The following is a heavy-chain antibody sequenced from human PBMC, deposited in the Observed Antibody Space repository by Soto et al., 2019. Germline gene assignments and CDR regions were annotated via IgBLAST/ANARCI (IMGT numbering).Heavy chain of an antibody. CDR2: INPNSGGT. V-gene: IGHV1-2*04. CDR3: GRDIGYGDYAQYYYYYGMDV. J-gene: IGHJ6*02. Sequence: ASVKVSCKASGYTFTGYYMHWVRQAPGQGLEWMGWINPNSGGTNYAQKFQGWVTMTRDTSISTAYMELSRLRSDDTAVYYCGRDIGYGDYAQYYYYYGMDVWGQGTTVTVSS. D-gene: IGHD4-17*01. CDR1: GYTFTGYY.